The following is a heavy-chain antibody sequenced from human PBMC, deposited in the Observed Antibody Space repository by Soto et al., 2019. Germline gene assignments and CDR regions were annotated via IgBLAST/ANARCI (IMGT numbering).Heavy chain of an antibody. CDR1: GFTFSSYA. J-gene: IGHJ4*02. V-gene: IGHV3-23*01. D-gene: IGHD2-15*01. CDR3: ANGCGGTCYSRIHY. CDR2: ISDSGGST. Sequence: EVQLLESGGGLVQPGGSLRLSCAASGFTFSSYAMSWVRQAPGKGLEWVSGISDSGGSTYYADSVKGRFTISRDNSKNPLYLRMNSLRAEDAAVYYCANGCGGTCYSRIHYWGQGTLVTVSS.